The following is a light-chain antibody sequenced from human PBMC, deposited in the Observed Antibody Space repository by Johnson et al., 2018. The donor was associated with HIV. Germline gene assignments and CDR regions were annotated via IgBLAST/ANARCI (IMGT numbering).Light chain of an antibody. CDR3: GTWDTSLSAPYV. V-gene: IGLV1-51*01. Sequence: QSVLTQPPSVSAAPGQKVTISCSGSSSNIGNNYVSWYQQLPGTAPKLLISDNNKRPSGIPDRFSGSKSGTSATLVISGLQTGDEADYYCGTWDTSLSAPYVFGTGTKVTVL. J-gene: IGLJ1*01. CDR2: DNN. CDR1: SSNIGNNY.